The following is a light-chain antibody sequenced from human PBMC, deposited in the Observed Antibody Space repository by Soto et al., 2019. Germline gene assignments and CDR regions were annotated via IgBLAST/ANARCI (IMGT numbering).Light chain of an antibody. CDR1: QSISSY. J-gene: IGKJ3*01. CDR3: QQSYTTLA. V-gene: IGKV1-39*01. Sequence: DIQMTQSPPSLSASVGDRVTITCRASQSISSYLNWYQQKPGKAPNFLIYAASNLQSGVPSRFSGSGSGTEFTLTISSLQPEDFATYYCQQSYTTLAFGPGTKVDIK. CDR2: AAS.